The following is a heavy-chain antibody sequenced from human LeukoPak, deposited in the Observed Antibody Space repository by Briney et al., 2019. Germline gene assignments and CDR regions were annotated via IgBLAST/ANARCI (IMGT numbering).Heavy chain of an antibody. J-gene: IGHJ5*02. Sequence: SETLSLTCTVSGGSISSYYWSWIRQPAGKGLEWIGRIYTSGSTNYNPSLKSRVTISVDTSKNQFSLKLSSVTAADTAVYYCARGWEQLVLNWFDPWGQGTLVTVSS. CDR3: ARGWEQLVLNWFDP. V-gene: IGHV4-4*07. CDR2: IYTSGST. D-gene: IGHD6-6*01. CDR1: GGSISSYY.